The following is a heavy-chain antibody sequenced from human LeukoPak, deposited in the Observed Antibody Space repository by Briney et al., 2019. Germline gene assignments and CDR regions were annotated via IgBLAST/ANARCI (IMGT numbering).Heavy chain of an antibody. V-gene: IGHV3-21*04. Sequence: GGSLRLSCAASGFTFSSYSMNWVRQAPGKGLEWVSSISSSSTYTYYADSVKGRFTISRDNAKNSLYLQMNNLRAEDTAVYYCARDRGYCRSTSCYDGDYWGQGTLVTVSS. CDR2: ISSSSTYT. CDR3: ARDRGYCRSTSCYDGDY. CDR1: GFTFSSYS. D-gene: IGHD2-2*01. J-gene: IGHJ4*02.